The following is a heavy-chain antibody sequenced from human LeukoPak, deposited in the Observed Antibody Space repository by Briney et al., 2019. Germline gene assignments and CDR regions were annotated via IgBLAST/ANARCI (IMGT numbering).Heavy chain of an antibody. CDR2: IYYSGST. CDR1: GGSVSISSYY. D-gene: IGHD5-12*01. Sequence: SETLSLTCTVSGGSVSISSYYWGWIRRPPGKGLEWIGSIYYSGSTYYNPSLKSRVTISVDTSKNQFSLKLSSVTAADTAVYYCARYHSGYDDYWGQGTLVTVSS. V-gene: IGHV4-39*07. CDR3: ARYHSGYDDY. J-gene: IGHJ4*02.